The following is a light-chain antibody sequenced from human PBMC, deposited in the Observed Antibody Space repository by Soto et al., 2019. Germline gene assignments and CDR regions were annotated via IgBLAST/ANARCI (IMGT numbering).Light chain of an antibody. CDR3: QSFDSSLSAYV. CDR1: SSNIGATYD. J-gene: IGLJ1*01. CDR2: GNN. Sequence: QSVLTQPPSVSGAPGQRVTISCTGGSSNIGATYDVQWYQQLPGTAPKLLIFGNNDRPSGVPDRFSGSKSGSSASLAITGLQADDEADYYCQSFDSSLSAYVFGSGTELTVL. V-gene: IGLV1-40*01.